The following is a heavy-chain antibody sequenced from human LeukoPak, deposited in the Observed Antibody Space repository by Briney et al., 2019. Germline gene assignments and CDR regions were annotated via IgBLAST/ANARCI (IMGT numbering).Heavy chain of an antibody. CDR3: ARVTGYMIEDYFDY. J-gene: IGHJ4*02. CDR2: IYYSGST. V-gene: IGHV4-59*01. CDR1: GGSISSYY. D-gene: IGHD3-22*01. Sequence: SETLSLTCTVSGGSISSYYWSWIRQPPGKGLEWIGYIYYSGSTKYNPSLKSRVTISIDTSKNQFSLRLSSVTAADTAVYYCARVTGYMIEDYFDYWGQGTLVTVSS.